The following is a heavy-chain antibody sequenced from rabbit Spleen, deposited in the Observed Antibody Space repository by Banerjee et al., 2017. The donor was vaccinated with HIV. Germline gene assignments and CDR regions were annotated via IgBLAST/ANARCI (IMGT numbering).Heavy chain of an antibody. J-gene: IGHJ5*01. CDR2: IGTSSTST. CDR3: ARDGGRTSWPFDRSDL. D-gene: IGHD4-2*01. CDR1: GVSFSNNQY. V-gene: IGHV1S40*01. Sequence: QSLEESGGDLVKPGASLTLTCTASGVSFSNNQYMCWVRQAPGKGLEWIACIGTSSTSTYYASWAKGRFTISKTSSTTVTLQMTSLTAADTATYFCARDGGRTSWPFDRSDLWGPGTLVTVS.